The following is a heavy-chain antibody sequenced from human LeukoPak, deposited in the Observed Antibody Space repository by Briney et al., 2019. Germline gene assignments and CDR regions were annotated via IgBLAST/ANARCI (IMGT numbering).Heavy chain of an antibody. CDR2: VTWNGGST. CDR1: GFTFDNYG. J-gene: IGHJ4*02. D-gene: IGHD3-22*01. V-gene: IGHV3-20*04. Sequence: GGSLRLSCAASGFTFDNYGMNWVRQAPGKGLEWVSIVTWNGGSTGYADSVRGRFTISRDNAKNSLYLQMNSLRAEDMALYYCAKDIYYDSSGYLDYWGQGTLVTVSS. CDR3: AKDIYYDSSGYLDY.